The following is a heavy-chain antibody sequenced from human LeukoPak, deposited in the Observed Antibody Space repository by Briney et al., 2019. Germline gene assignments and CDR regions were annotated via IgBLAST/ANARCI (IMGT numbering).Heavy chain of an antibody. CDR2: ISSSSSTI. V-gene: IGHV3-48*02. CDR1: GFTFSSYS. CDR3: ARGQGRLPPDILEPFDY. D-gene: IGHD1-1*01. Sequence: GGSLRLPCAASGFTFSSYSMNWVRQAPGKGLEWVSYISSSSSTIYYADSVKGRFTISRDNAKNSLYLQMNSLRDEDTAVYYCARGQGRLPPDILEPFDYWGQGTLVTVSS. J-gene: IGHJ4*02.